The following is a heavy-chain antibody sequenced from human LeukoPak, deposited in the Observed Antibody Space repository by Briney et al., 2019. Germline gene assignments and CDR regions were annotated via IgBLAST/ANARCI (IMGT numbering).Heavy chain of an antibody. V-gene: IGHV4-38-2*02. CDR2: INHSGST. D-gene: IGHD3-3*01. CDR1: GYSISSGYY. Sequence: SETLSLTCTVSGYSISSGYYWGWIRQPPGKGLEWIGEINHSGSTNYNPSLKSRVTISVDTSKNQFSLKLSSVTAADTAVYYCARLPGRRITIFGVVHDYWGQGTLVTVSS. J-gene: IGHJ4*02. CDR3: ARLPGRRITIFGVVHDY.